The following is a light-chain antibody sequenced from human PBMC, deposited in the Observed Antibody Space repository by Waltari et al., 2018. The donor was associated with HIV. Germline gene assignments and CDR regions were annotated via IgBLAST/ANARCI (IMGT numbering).Light chain of an antibody. CDR2: GNN. CDR3: QSYDSSLSGFAV. Sequence: QSVLTQPPPVPGPPGQRVTISRPGRSHTIGAGYDVHWSTQPPGTAPNLLIHGNNNRPSGVPDLFSGSESGTSASLAITGLQAEDEADYYCQSYDSSLSGFAVFGGGTQLTVL. CDR1: SHTIGAGYD. J-gene: IGLJ7*01. V-gene: IGLV1-40*01.